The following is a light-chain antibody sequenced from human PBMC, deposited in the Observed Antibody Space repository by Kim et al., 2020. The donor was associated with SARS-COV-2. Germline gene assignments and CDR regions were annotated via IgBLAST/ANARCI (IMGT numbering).Light chain of an antibody. J-gene: IGLJ2*01. CDR1: NSNIGKNY. CDR2: DND. V-gene: IGLV1-51*01. Sequence: GQKVTTSCSGSNSNIGKNYVSWYQQLPGTAPKRLIYDNDKRHSGIPDRFSGSKSGTSATLEITGLQTGDEADYYCATWDNSLNGLVFGGGTQLTVL. CDR3: ATWDNSLNGLV.